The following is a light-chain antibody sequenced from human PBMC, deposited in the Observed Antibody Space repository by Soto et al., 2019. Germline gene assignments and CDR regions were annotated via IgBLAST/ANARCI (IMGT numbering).Light chain of an antibody. CDR2: RAS. CDR1: PSLSGNY. J-gene: IGKJ1*01. Sequence: IVLTHTTGPLSFSAGPRATLSYKASPSLSGNYLAWYQQKPGQAPRVLIYRASIRATGISDRFSGSGSGTEFTLTISSLQPDDFATYYCQQYNSYSPTFGQGTKVDIK. V-gene: IGKV3-20*01. CDR3: QQYNSYSPT.